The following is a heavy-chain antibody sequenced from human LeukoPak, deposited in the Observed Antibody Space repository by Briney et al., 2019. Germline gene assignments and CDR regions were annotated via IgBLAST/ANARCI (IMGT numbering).Heavy chain of an antibody. J-gene: IGHJ4*02. CDR1: GYTLTELS. D-gene: IGHD3-10*01. Sequence: ASVKVSCKVSGYTLTELSMHWVRQAPGKGLEWMGGFDPEDGETIYAQKFQGRVTMTEDTSTDTAYMELSSLRSEDTAVYYCATDMMVRGVIGSYYFDYWGQGTPVTVSS. CDR3: ATDMMVRGVIGSYYFDY. V-gene: IGHV1-24*01. CDR2: FDPEDGET.